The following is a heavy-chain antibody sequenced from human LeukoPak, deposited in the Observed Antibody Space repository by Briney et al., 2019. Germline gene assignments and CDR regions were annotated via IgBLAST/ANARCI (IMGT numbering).Heavy chain of an antibody. CDR3: AGGWSLGY. CDR2: TYYRSKWYY. D-gene: IGHD3-3*01. Sequence: SQTLSLTCAISGDSVSSNSAAWNWIRQSPSRGLEWLGRTYYRSKWYYDYALSVQSRITINPDKSKNQFSLQLTSVTPEDTAVYYCAGGWSLGYWGQGTLVTVSS. CDR1: GDSVSSNSAA. J-gene: IGHJ4*02. V-gene: IGHV6-1*01.